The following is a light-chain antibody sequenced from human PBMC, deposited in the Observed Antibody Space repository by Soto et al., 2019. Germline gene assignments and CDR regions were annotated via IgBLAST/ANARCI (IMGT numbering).Light chain of an antibody. Sequence: QSALTQPASVSGSPGQSITICTGTSSNVGSYKLVSWYQQHPGKAPKLMIFEVNKRPSGVSNRFSGSKSGNTASLTISGLKVEDEADYYCCSSGGSPTYVFGTGTKLTVL. J-gene: IGLJ1*01. CDR2: EVN. CDR3: CSSGGSPTYV. V-gene: IGLV2-23*02. CDR1: SSNVGSYKL.